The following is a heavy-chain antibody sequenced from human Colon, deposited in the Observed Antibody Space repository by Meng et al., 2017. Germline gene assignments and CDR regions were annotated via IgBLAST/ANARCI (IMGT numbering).Heavy chain of an antibody. D-gene: IGHD1-26*01. Sequence: SETLSLTCTVSGGSISSYYWSWIRQPPGKRLEWIGYIYYSGSTNYNPSLKSRVTISVDTSKNQFSLKLSSVTAADTAVYYCASGMGATAPDYWGQGILVTVSS. CDR2: IYYSGST. CDR3: ASGMGATAPDY. J-gene: IGHJ4*02. CDR1: GGSISSYY. V-gene: IGHV4-59*01.